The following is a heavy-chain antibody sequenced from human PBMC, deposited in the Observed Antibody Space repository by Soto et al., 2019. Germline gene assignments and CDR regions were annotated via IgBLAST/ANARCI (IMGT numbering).Heavy chain of an antibody. Sequence: GGSLRLSCAASGFTFSIYSMNWVRHAPGKGLEWVSSISSSSSYIYYADSVKGRFTISRDNAKNSLYLQMNSLRAEDTAVYYCARDHRLRVDAFDIWGQGTMVTVSS. CDR3: ARDHRLRVDAFDI. CDR2: ISSSSSYI. V-gene: IGHV3-21*01. CDR1: GFTFSIYS. D-gene: IGHD4-17*01. J-gene: IGHJ3*02.